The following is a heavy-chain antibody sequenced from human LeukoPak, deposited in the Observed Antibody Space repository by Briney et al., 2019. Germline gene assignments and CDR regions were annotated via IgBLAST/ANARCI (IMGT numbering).Heavy chain of an antibody. CDR3: ARGDILTGRTDY. CDR1: GGSISSSYYY. V-gene: IGHV4-39*01. CDR2: IYNSGST. D-gene: IGHD3-9*01. Sequence: PSETLSLTCTVSGGSISSSYYYWGWIRQPPGKGLEWIGSIYNSGSTHYNPSLKSRVTISVDTSKNQFSLKLSSVTAADTAVYYCARGDILTGRTDYWGQGTLVTVSS. J-gene: IGHJ4*02.